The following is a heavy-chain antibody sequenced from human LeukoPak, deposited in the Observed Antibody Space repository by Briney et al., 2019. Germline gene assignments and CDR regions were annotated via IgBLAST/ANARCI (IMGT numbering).Heavy chain of an antibody. CDR1: GGSISSHY. J-gene: IGHJ4*02. Sequence: SETLSLTCTVSGGSISSHYWTWIRQPPGKGLEWIGYIYSSGITNYNPSLTGRLTISVDTSSNQFSLDLTSVTAADTAVYYCARHMSSSWNFDYWGRGTLVTVSS. CDR3: ARHMSSSWNFDY. D-gene: IGHD6-13*01. CDR2: IYSSGIT. V-gene: IGHV4-59*08.